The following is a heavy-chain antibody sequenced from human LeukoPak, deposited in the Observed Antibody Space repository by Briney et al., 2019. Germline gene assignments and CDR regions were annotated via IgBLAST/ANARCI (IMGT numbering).Heavy chain of an antibody. D-gene: IGHD3-10*01. CDR1: GGSISSYY. CDR3: ARDGESPPDSSFDY. CDR2: IYTRAMT. V-gene: IGHV4-4*07. J-gene: IGHJ4*02. Sequence: SETLSLTCTVSGGSISSYYWSWIRQPAGKGLEGIGRIYTRAMTNYNPSLNSRVTRSVDTSKNQFSLKLSSVTAADTAVYYCARDGESPPDSSFDYWGQGTLVTVSS.